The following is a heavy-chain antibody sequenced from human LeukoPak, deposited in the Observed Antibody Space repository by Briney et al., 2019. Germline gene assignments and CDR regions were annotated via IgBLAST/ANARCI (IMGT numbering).Heavy chain of an antibody. V-gene: IGHV2-5*02. CDR1: GFSLTTSGVG. D-gene: IGHD5-18*01. CDR2: IYWDDDK. J-gene: IGHJ5*02. CDR3: VHRGGVKVDSATGYFDP. Sequence: ESGPTLVNPTQTLTLTCTFSGFSLTTSGVGVGWVRQPPGKALEWLALIYWDDDKRYSPSLKTRLTITKETSKNQVVLTMTNMDPVNTATYFCVHRGGVKVDSATGYFDPWGQGTLVTVSS.